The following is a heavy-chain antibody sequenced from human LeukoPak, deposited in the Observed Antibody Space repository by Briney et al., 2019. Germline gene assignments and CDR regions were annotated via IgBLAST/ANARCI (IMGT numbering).Heavy chain of an antibody. V-gene: IGHV3-13*01. D-gene: IGHD1-1*01. CDR1: GLTFSSYD. Sequence: GGSLRLSCAASGLTFSSYDMHWVRQPPGKGLEWVSSIGATGDTYYAGSVKGRFTVSRDNAKKSLYLQMSSLRVEDTAVYFCVLGAYWNDDKNAFHIWGPGTMVTVSS. J-gene: IGHJ3*02. CDR3: VLGAYWNDDKNAFHI. CDR2: IGATGDT.